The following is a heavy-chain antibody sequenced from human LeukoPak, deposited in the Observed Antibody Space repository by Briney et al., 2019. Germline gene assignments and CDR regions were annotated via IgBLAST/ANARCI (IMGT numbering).Heavy chain of an antibody. J-gene: IGHJ5*02. CDR3: ARHPDIVVVPANPPNWFDP. Sequence: GESLKISCKGSGYSFTTYWIGWVRQMPGKGLEWMGIIYPGDSDTRYSPSFQGQVTISADKSISTAYLQWSSLKASDTAMYYCARHPDIVVVPANPPNWFDPWGQGTLVTVSS. V-gene: IGHV5-51*01. CDR1: GYSFTTYW. D-gene: IGHD2-2*01. CDR2: IYPGDSDT.